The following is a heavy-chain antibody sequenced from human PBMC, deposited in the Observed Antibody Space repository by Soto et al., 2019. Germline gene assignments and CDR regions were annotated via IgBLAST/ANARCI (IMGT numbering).Heavy chain of an antibody. V-gene: IGHV4-31*03. CDR3: ASTGIAAAGSWFRY. CDR2: IYYSGST. D-gene: IGHD6-13*01. CDR1: GGSISSGGYY. Sequence: PSETLSLTCTVSGGSISSGGYYWSWIRQHPGKGLEWIGYIYYSGSTYYNPSLKSRVTISVDTSKNQFSLKLSSVTAADTAVYYCASTGIAAAGSWFRYWGQGTLVTVSS. J-gene: IGHJ4*02.